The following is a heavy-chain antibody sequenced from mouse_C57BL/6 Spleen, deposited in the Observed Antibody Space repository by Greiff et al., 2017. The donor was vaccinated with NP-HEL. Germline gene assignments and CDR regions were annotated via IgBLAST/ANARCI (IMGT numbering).Heavy chain of an antibody. Sequence: VQLQQPGAELVKPGASVKMSCKTSGYTFTSYWMHWVKQRPGQGLEWIGAIYPGNSDTSYNQKFKGKAKLTAVTSASTAYMELSSLTNEDSAVYYCTRRKLGEDYFDYWGQGTTLTVSS. D-gene: IGHD4-1*01. V-gene: IGHV1-5*01. CDR2: IYPGNSDT. J-gene: IGHJ2*01. CDR1: GYTFTSYW. CDR3: TRRKLGEDYFDY.